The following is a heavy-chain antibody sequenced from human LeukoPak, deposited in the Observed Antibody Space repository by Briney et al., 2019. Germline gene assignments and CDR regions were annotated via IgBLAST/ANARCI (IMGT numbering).Heavy chain of an antibody. D-gene: IGHD1-1*01. J-gene: IGHJ4*02. V-gene: IGHV3-66*02. CDR1: GFTVSSNS. CDR2: IYSGGST. Sequence: GGSLRLSCAASGFTVSSNSMSWVRQAPGKGLEWVSVIYSGGSTYYADSVKGRFTISRDNSKNTLYLQMNSLRAKDTAVYYCAREVRAGTFDYWGQGTLVTVSS. CDR3: AREVRAGTFDY.